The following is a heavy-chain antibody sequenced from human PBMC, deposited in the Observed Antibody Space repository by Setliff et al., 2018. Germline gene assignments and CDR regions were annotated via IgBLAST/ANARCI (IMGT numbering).Heavy chain of an antibody. J-gene: IGHJ5*02. Sequence: GASVKVSCKASGYTFTSYAMNWVRQAPGQGLEWMGWINTNTGNPTYAQGFTGRFVFSLDTSVSTAYLQISSLKAEDTAVYYCARGTYYYDSSGYNWFDPWGQGTLVTV. D-gene: IGHD3-22*01. CDR1: GYTFTSYA. V-gene: IGHV7-4-1*02. CDR2: INTNTGNP. CDR3: ARGTYYYDSSGYNWFDP.